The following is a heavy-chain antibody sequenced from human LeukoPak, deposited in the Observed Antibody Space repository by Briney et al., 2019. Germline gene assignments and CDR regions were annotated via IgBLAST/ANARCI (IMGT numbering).Heavy chain of an antibody. D-gene: IGHD3-10*01. V-gene: IGHV3-23*01. Sequence: GGSLRLSCAASGFAFSNYAMSWVRQAPGKGLEWVSSLSGGGDSRYYADSVMGRFTISRDNSKNTLYLQMNSLRAEDTAAYYCAKAVRSMVTGGGYFDSWGQGTLVTVSS. CDR3: AKAVRSMVTGGGYFDS. CDR1: GFAFSNYA. CDR2: LSGGGDSR. J-gene: IGHJ4*02.